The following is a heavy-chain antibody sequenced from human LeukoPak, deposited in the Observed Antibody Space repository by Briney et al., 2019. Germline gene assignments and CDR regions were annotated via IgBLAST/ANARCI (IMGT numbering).Heavy chain of an antibody. CDR1: GFTFSNAW. CDR3: ARGLVHDTSGYYSDY. Sequence: PGGSLRLSCTASGFTFSNAWMSWVRQAPGKGLEWVGRIKSKPAGGSTDYAAPIKGRFTISRDDSKNTLYLQMNSLRAEDTAVYYCARGLVHDTSGYYSDYWGQGTLVTVSS. D-gene: IGHD3-22*01. J-gene: IGHJ4*02. CDR2: IKSKPAGGST. V-gene: IGHV3-15*05.